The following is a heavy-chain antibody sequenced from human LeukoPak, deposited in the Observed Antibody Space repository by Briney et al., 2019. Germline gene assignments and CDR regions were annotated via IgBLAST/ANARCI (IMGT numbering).Heavy chain of an antibody. CDR3: ARGRSGHFIDY. Sequence: SETLSLTCAVYGGSFSGYYWSWIRQPPGKGLEWIGEINHSGSTNYNPSLKSRVTISVDTSKNQFSLKLSSVTAADTAVYYCARGRSGHFIDYWGQGTLVTVSS. CDR1: GGSFSGYY. V-gene: IGHV4-34*01. D-gene: IGHD3-10*01. CDR2: INHSGST. J-gene: IGHJ4*02.